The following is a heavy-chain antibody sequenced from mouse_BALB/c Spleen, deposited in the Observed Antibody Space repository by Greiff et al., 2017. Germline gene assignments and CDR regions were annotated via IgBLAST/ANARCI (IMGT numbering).Heavy chain of an antibody. Sequence: EVQLVESGGGLVKPGGSLKLSCAASGFTFSSYAMSWVRQTPEKRLEWVASISSGGSTYYPDSVKGRFTISRDNARNILYLQMSSLRSEDTAMYYCARGGTYYRYEGAMDYWGQGTSVTVSS. J-gene: IGHJ4*01. CDR2: ISSGGST. D-gene: IGHD2-14*01. CDR3: ARGGTYYRYEGAMDY. CDR1: GFTFSSYA. V-gene: IGHV5-6-5*01.